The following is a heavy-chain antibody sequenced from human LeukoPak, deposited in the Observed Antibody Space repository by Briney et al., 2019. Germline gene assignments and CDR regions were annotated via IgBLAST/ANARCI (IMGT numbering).Heavy chain of an antibody. CDR3: ARPHDYSNSPGYY. Sequence: GGSLRLSCAASGFTFSSYSMNWVRQAPGKGLEWVSSISSSSSYIYYADSVEGRFTISRDNAKNSLYLQMNSLRAEDTAVYYCARPHDYSNSPGYYWGQGTLVTVSS. V-gene: IGHV3-21*01. J-gene: IGHJ4*02. D-gene: IGHD4-11*01. CDR2: ISSSSSYI. CDR1: GFTFSSYS.